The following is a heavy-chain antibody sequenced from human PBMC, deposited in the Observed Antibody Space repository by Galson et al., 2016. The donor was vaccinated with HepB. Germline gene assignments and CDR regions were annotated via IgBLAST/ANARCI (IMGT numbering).Heavy chain of an antibody. CDR2: IYPDDSDT. D-gene: IGHD6-19*01. Sequence: QSGAEVKKPGESLKISCKGSGYRFNSYWIAWVRQMPGKGLEWMGIIYPDDSDTRYSPSFQGQVSISADKSISTAYLEWSSLKASDTAMYYCARHSISAWPADFDYWGQGTLVSVSS. V-gene: IGHV5-51*01. CDR3: ARHSISAWPADFDY. CDR1: GYRFNSYW. J-gene: IGHJ4*02.